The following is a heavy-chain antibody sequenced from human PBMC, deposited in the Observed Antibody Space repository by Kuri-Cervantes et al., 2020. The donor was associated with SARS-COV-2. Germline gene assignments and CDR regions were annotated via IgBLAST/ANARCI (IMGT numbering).Heavy chain of an antibody. V-gene: IGHV1-2*06. CDR1: GYTFTSYY. D-gene: IGHD3-22*01. Sequence: ASVKVSCKASGYTFTSYYMHWVRQAPGQGLEWMGRINPNSGGTSYAQKFQGRVTMTRVTSVSAAYMELSRLRSDDTAVYYCAQLQFGDYYDSSGYPDAFDIWGQGTMVTVSS. J-gene: IGHJ3*02. CDR3: AQLQFGDYYDSSGYPDAFDI. CDR2: INPNSGGT.